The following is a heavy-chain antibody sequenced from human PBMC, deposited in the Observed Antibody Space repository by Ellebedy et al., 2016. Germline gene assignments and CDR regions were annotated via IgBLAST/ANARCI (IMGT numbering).Heavy chain of an antibody. D-gene: IGHD1/OR15-1a*01. J-gene: IGHJ4*02. Sequence: GGSLRLSCVVSGFSVSSNYLSWVRQAPGKGLEWVSVIYAGGSTFYADSVKGRFTISRDNAKNSLYLQMNSLRVEDTAVYYCARDNNRKDDYWGQGTLVTVSS. CDR3: ARDNNRKDDY. CDR2: IYAGGST. CDR1: GFSVSSNY. V-gene: IGHV3-53*01.